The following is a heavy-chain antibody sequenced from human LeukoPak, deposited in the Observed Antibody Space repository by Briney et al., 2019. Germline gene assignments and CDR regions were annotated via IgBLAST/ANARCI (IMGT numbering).Heavy chain of an antibody. V-gene: IGHV3-11*06. J-gene: IGHJ4*02. CDR2: ISRSSDYK. D-gene: IGHD1-20*01. CDR1: GFAFGDYH. Sequence: GGSLRLSCAASGFAFGDYHMSWIRQAPGKGLEWVSYISRSSDYKDFADSVRGRFTVSRDNAKNSLYLQMNSLRAEDTAVYYCAREGNWNDQDYWGQGTLVTVSS. CDR3: AREGNWNDQDY.